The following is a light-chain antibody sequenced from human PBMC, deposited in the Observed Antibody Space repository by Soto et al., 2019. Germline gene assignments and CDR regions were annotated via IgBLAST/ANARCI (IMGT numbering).Light chain of an antibody. CDR1: QTISSW. Sequence: DIQMTQSPSTLSGSVGDRVTITCRASQTISSWLAWYQQKPRKAPNLLIYKASTLESGVPSRFSGSGSGTEFTLTISSLQPADFATYYCQQYNSYWTFGPGTKVDIK. V-gene: IGKV1-5*03. CDR2: KAS. J-gene: IGKJ1*01. CDR3: QQYNSYWT.